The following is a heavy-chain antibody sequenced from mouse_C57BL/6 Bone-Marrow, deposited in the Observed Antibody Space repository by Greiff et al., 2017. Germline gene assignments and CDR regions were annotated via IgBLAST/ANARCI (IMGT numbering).Heavy chain of an antibody. V-gene: IGHV1-69*01. CDR2: IDPSDSYT. Sequence: QVQLQQPGAELVMPGASVKLSCKASGYTFTSYWMHWVKQRPGQGLEWIGEIDPSDSYTNYTQKFKGKSTLTVDKSSSTAYMQLSSLTSEDSAVYYCAREGVMVPYYFDYWGQGTTLTVSS. J-gene: IGHJ2*01. D-gene: IGHD2-2*01. CDR1: GYTFTSYW. CDR3: AREGVMVPYYFDY.